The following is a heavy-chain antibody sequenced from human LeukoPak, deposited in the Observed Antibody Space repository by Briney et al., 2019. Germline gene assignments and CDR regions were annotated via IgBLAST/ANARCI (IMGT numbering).Heavy chain of an antibody. CDR2: ISGSGGDT. CDR1: GFTFSSYA. J-gene: IGHJ4*02. Sequence: PGGSLRLSCAASGFTFSSYAMSWVRQAPGKGPEWVSAISGSGGDTYYADSVKGRFTIPRDNSKNTLYLQMNSLRAEDTAIYYCAKPYNFWSGHWYYWGQGTLVTVSS. V-gene: IGHV3-23*01. D-gene: IGHD3-3*01. CDR3: AKPYNFWSGHWYY.